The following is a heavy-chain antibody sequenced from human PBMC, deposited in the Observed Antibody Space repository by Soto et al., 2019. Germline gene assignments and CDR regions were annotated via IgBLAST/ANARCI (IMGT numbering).Heavy chain of an antibody. Sequence: QVQMVESGGGVVQPGTSLRLSCATSGFTFSTSGMHWVRQAPGKGLEWVAMISHDGSVTYYTDSVQGRFTISRDTPKNTLYLQMNSLRDEDTAIYYCAKDWGSSGWYNWFDPWGQGTRVNVS. J-gene: IGHJ5*02. V-gene: IGHV3-30*18. CDR3: AKDWGSSGWYNWFDP. D-gene: IGHD6-13*01. CDR2: ISHDGSVT. CDR1: GFTFSTSG.